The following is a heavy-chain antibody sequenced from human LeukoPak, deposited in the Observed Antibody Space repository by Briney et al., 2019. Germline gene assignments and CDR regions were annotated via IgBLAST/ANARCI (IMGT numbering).Heavy chain of an antibody. D-gene: IGHD6-13*01. CDR3: AHSRGAPHWIAAAGTFDY. J-gene: IGHJ4*02. CDR2: IYWDDDK. CDR1: GFSLSTSGVG. V-gene: IGHV2-5*02. Sequence: SGPTLVNPTQTLTLTCTFSGFSLSTSGVGVGWIRQPPGKALEWLALIYWDDDKRYSPSLKSRLTITKDTSKNQVVLTMTNMDPVDTATYYCAHSRGAPHWIAAAGTFDYWGQGTLVTVSS.